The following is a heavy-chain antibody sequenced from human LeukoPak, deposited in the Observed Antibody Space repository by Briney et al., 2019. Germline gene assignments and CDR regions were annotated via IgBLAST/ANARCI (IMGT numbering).Heavy chain of an antibody. Sequence: GASVKVSCKASGGTFSSYAISWVRQAPGQGLEWMGRIIPILGIANYVQKFQGRVTITADKSTSTAYMELSSLRSEDTAVYYCARDRQPTVVAAATHYYYYGMDVWGQGTAVTVSS. CDR3: ARDRQPTVVAAATHYYYYGMDV. D-gene: IGHD2-15*01. V-gene: IGHV1-69*04. J-gene: IGHJ6*02. CDR1: GGTFSSYA. CDR2: IIPILGIA.